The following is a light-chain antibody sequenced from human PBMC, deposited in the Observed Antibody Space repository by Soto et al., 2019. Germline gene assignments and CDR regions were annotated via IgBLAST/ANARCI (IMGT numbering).Light chain of an antibody. Sequence: QSALTQPPSASGCPGQSVTISCTGTSSDVGGYNYVSWYQQHPGEAPKLMIYEVSKRPSGVPDRFSGSKSGNTASLTVSGLQAEDEADYYCSSYAGSNNFGVFGTGTKVTVL. J-gene: IGLJ1*01. CDR1: SSDVGGYNY. V-gene: IGLV2-8*01. CDR3: SSYAGSNNFGV. CDR2: EVS.